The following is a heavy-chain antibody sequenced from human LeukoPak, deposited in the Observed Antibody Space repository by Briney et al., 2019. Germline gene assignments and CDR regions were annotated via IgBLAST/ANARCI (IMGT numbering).Heavy chain of an antibody. CDR1: GDFIGSHY. CDR2: IFDTGST. CDR3: TRDPSAWSGWFDP. Sequence: PSETLSLTCTVSGDFIGSHYWSWIRQPPAKGLEWIGHIFDTGSTNYNPSLKSRVTISVDTSRNPFSLQLSSVTAADTAIYYCTRDPSAWSGWFDPWGQGTLVTVSS. V-gene: IGHV4-59*11. J-gene: IGHJ5*02. D-gene: IGHD2-2*01.